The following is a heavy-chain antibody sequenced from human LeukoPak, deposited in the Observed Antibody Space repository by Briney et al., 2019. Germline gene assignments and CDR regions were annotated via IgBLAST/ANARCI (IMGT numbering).Heavy chain of an antibody. CDR2: MNPNSGNT. V-gene: IGHV1-8*01. J-gene: IGHJ6*02. CDR3: AINYYDSSGYYPHYFYYYYGMDV. Sequence: GASVNVSCKASGYTFTSYDINWVRQATGQGLEWMGWMNPNSGNTGYAQKFQGRVTMTRNTSISTAYMELSSLRSEDTAVYYCAINYYDSSGYYPHYFYYYYGMDVWGQGTTVTVSS. D-gene: IGHD3-22*01. CDR1: GYTFTSYD.